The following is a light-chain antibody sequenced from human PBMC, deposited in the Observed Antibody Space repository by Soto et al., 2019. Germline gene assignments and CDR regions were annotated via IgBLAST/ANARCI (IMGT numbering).Light chain of an antibody. J-gene: IGKJ1*01. Sequence: EIVLTQSPGTLSLSPGEKATLSCRASQSVSSSYLAWYQQKPGQAPRLLIYGASSRATGIPDRFSGSGSGTDFTLTISRLEPEDFAVYYCQNYNNWPPWTFGQGTKVDIK. CDR1: QSVSSSY. CDR3: QNYNNWPPWT. CDR2: GAS. V-gene: IGKV3-20*01.